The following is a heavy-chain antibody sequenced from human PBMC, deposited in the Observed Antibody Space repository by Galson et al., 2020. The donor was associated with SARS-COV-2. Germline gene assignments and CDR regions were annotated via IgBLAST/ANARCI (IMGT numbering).Heavy chain of an antibody. D-gene: IGHD6-19*01. Sequence: KMSGPTQVKPTHTLTLTCTFSGFSLSTSGVGVVWIRQPPGKALEWLALIYSDDDKRYSPSLKSRLTITKDTSKNQVVLTMTNMDPVDTGTYDCAHGLIAVAGTGDMSGMGAFDPWGQGTLVTVSS. J-gene: IGHJ5*02. CDR1: GFSLSTSGVG. V-gene: IGHV2-5*02. CDR3: AHGLIAVAGTGDMSGMGAFDP. CDR2: IYSDDDK.